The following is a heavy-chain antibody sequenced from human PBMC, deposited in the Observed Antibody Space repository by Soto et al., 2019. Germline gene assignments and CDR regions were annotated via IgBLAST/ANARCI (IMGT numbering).Heavy chain of an antibody. J-gene: IGHJ4*02. CDR3: ARGPRGLYHHDY. D-gene: IGHD2-2*01. V-gene: IGHV3-74*01. Sequence: EVQLVESGGGLVQPGGSLRLSCAASGFTFSGDWMHWVRQAAGKGLVWVSRINMDGSSTNYADSVKGRFTICRDNAKNTLYLQMNSLRVDDTAVYYCARGPRGLYHHDYWGQGALVTVSS. CDR1: GFTFSGDW. CDR2: INMDGSST.